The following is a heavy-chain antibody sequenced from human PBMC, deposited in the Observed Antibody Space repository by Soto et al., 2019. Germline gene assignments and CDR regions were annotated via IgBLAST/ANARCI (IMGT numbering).Heavy chain of an antibody. D-gene: IGHD5-18*01. CDR1: GGSISNGHYY. J-gene: IGHJ6*02. Sequence: PSETLSLTCTVSGGSISNGHYYWSWIRQPPGKGLEWIGYIYYSGSTYYNPSLKSRVTISVDTSKNQFSLKLSSVTAADTAVYYCARVQLSSLYYYYGMDVWGRGTTVTVSS. CDR3: ARVQLSSLYYYYGMDV. CDR2: IYYSGST. V-gene: IGHV4-30-4*01.